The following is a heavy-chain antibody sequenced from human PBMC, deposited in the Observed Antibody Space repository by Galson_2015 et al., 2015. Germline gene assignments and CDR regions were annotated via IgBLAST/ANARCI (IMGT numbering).Heavy chain of an antibody. D-gene: IGHD2-15*01. CDR1: GFTFSSYG. V-gene: IGHV3-33*01. J-gene: IGHJ4*02. CDR2: IWYDGSNK. Sequence: SLRLSCAASGFTFSSYGMHWVRQAPGKGLEWVAVIWYDGSNKYYADSVKGRFTISRDNSKNTLFLQMNSLRAEDMAVYYCAREWVGGGGTGYGVDYGAKGTLVPVSP. CDR3: AREWVGGGGTGYGVDY.